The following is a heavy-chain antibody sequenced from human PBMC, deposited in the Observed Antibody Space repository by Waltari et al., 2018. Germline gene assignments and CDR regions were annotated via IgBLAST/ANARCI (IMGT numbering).Heavy chain of an antibody. CDR3: ATEGEMATILDY. CDR2: VDPEDGET. D-gene: IGHD3-10*01. V-gene: IGHV1-69-2*01. Sequence: EVQLVQSGAEVKKPGATVKISCKASGYTFTDYYMHWVQQAPGKGIEWMGRVDPEDGETIDAEKFQGRVTRTADTSTDTAYRELSSLRSEDTAVYYCATEGEMATILDYWGQGTLVTVSS. J-gene: IGHJ4*02. CDR1: GYTFTDYY.